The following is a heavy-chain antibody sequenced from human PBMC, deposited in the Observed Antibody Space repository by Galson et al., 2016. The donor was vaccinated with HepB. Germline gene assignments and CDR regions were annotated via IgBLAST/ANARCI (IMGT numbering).Heavy chain of an antibody. CDR3: ARLGEYYDTKTDS. D-gene: IGHD3-22*01. V-gene: IGHV5-51*03. CDR1: GYSFANYW. J-gene: IGHJ4*02. CDR2: IYPGDSDT. Sequence: QSGAEVKKPGESLKISCKGSGYSFANYWIAWVRQMPGKGLEWMGIIYPGDSDTSYSPSFEGQVTFSADDSISTAYLQWSSLKASDTAMYYCARLGEYYDTKTDSWGQGTLVTVSS.